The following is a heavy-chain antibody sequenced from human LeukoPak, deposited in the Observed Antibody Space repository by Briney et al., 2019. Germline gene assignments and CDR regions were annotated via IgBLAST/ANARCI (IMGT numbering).Heavy chain of an antibody. CDR2: IWYDGSNK. CDR3: AREAVGYSSGRRWFDP. D-gene: IGHD6-19*01. CDR1: GFTFSSYG. Sequence: AGGSLRVSCAASGFTFSSYGMHWVRQAPGKGLEWVAVIWYDGSNKYYADSVKGRFTISRDNSKNTLYLQMNSLRAEDTAVYYCAREAVGYSSGRRWFDPWGQGTLVTVSS. J-gene: IGHJ5*02. V-gene: IGHV3-33*01.